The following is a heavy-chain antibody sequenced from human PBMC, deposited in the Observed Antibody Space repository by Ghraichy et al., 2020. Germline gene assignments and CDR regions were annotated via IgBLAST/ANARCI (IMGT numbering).Heavy chain of an antibody. V-gene: IGHV3-7*03. D-gene: IGHD4-23*01. Sequence: GESLNISCAASGFTFSNYWMSWVRQAPGKGPEWVANIKKDGSEKSYVDSVKGRFTVSRDNAKNSMYLQMNSLRVEDTAVYYCARDGDSDGNSVCVHWGQGTLVSVSS. J-gene: IGHJ4*02. CDR1: GFTFSNYW. CDR2: IKKDGSEK. CDR3: ARDGDSDGNSVCVH.